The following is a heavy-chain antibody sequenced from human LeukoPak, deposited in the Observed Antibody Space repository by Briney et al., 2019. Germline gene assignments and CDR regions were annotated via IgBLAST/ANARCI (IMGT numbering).Heavy chain of an antibody. Sequence: PSETLSLTCTVSGGSISSYYWSWIRQPPGKGLEWIGYIYYSGSTNYNPSLKSRVTISVDTSKNQFSLKLSSVTAADTAVYYCATGDSSGYYFAEYFQHCGQGTLVTVSS. J-gene: IGHJ1*01. V-gene: IGHV4-59*08. CDR2: IYYSGST. CDR1: GGSISSYY. D-gene: IGHD3-22*01. CDR3: ATGDSSGYYFAEYFQH.